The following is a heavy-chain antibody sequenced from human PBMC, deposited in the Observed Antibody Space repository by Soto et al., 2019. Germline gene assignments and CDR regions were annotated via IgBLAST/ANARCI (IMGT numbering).Heavy chain of an antibody. D-gene: IGHD3-22*01. V-gene: IGHV5-51*01. CDR3: ARTYYYDSSGSDGGGMDV. Sequence: GESLRISCKGSGYSFTSYWIGWVRQMPGKGLEWMGIIYPGDSDTRYSPSFQGQVTISADKSISTAYLQWSSLKASDTAMYYCARTYYYDSSGSDGGGMDVWGQGTTVTSP. J-gene: IGHJ6*02. CDR2: IYPGDSDT. CDR1: GYSFTSYW.